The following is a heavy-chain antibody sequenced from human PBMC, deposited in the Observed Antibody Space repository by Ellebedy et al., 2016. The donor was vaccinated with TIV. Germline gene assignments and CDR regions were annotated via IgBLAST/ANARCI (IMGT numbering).Heavy chain of an antibody. J-gene: IGHJ2*01. D-gene: IGHD1-26*01. CDR3: ASEGSGIAYWYFDL. Sequence: SETLSLXXTVSGGSISSYYWSWIRQPPGKGLEWIGYIYYSGSTNYNPSLKSRVTISVDTSKNQFSLKLSSVTAADTAVYYCASEGSGIAYWYFDLWGRGTLVTVSS. CDR1: GGSISSYY. V-gene: IGHV4-59*01. CDR2: IYYSGST.